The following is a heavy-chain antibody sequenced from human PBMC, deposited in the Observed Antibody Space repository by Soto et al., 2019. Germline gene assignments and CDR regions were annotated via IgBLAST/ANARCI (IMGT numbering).Heavy chain of an antibody. D-gene: IGHD2-15*01. J-gene: IGHJ6*02. V-gene: IGHV3-21*01. CDR2: ISSSSSYI. CDR1: GFTFSSYS. Sequence: EVQLVESGGGLVKPGGSLRLSCAASGFTFSSYSMNWVRQAPGKGLEWVSSISSSSSYIYYADSVKGRFTISRDNAKNSLYLQMNSLRAEDTAVYYCARGGAYCSGGSCYWYYYGMDVWGQGTTVTVSS. CDR3: ARGGAYCSGGSCYWYYYGMDV.